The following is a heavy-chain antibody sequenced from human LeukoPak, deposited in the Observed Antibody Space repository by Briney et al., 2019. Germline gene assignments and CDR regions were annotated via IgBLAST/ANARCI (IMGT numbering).Heavy chain of an antibody. D-gene: IGHD5-18*01. V-gene: IGHV3-30*18. J-gene: IGHJ2*01. Sequence: PGGSLRLSCTASGFTLSSFGMHWVRQALGKGLEWVAVISDDGSNTYYADSVKGRFTISRDNSKNTLYLQLNSLRTEDTAVYYCAKDADTATIIYWYFDLWGRGTLVTVSS. CDR1: GFTLSSFG. CDR2: ISDDGSNT. CDR3: AKDADTATIIYWYFDL.